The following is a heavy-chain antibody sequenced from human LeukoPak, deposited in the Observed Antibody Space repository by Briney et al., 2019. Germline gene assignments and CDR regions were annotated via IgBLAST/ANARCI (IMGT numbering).Heavy chain of an antibody. CDR2: IKEDGSEK. J-gene: IGHJ4*02. Sequence: GGSLRLSCAASGFTFSTYWMTWVRQAPGKGLEWVANIKEDGSEKYYVDSVKGRFTISRDNAKNSLYLQMNSLRAEDTAVYYCASDLVVGASDYWGQGTLVTVSS. CDR3: ASDLVVGASDY. CDR1: GFTFSTYW. V-gene: IGHV3-7*01. D-gene: IGHD1-26*01.